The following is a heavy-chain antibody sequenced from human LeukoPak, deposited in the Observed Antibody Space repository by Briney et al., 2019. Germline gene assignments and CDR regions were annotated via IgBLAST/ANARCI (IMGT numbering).Heavy chain of an antibody. D-gene: IGHD3-10*01. J-gene: IGHJ3*02. V-gene: IGHV3-21*01. Sequence: GGSLRLSCAASGFTFSSYSMNWVRQAPGKGLEWVSSISSSSSYIYYADSVKGRSTISRDNAKNSLYLQMNSLRAEDTAVYYCARESIKTPDYYGSGSYGAFDIWGQGTMVTVSS. CDR1: GFTFSSYS. CDR2: ISSSSSYI. CDR3: ARESIKTPDYYGSGSYGAFDI.